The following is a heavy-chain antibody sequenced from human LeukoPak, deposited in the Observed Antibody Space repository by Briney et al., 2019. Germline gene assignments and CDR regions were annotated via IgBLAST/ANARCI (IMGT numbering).Heavy chain of an antibody. CDR3: ARDWYERYYFDY. D-gene: IGHD1-14*01. J-gene: IGHJ4*02. Sequence: PGGSLRLSCAASGFTFDDYIIHWVRQAPGKGLEWVSLISWDGGSTYYADSVKGRFTISRDNAKNSLYLQMNSLRAEDTAVYYCARDWYERYYFDYWGQGTLVTVSS. CDR2: ISWDGGST. CDR1: GFTFDDYI. V-gene: IGHV3-43*01.